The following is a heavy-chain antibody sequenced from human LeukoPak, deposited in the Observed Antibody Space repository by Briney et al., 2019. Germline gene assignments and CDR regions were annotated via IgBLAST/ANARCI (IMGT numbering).Heavy chain of an antibody. D-gene: IGHD1-26*01. J-gene: IGHJ4*02. V-gene: IGHV3-23*01. CDR1: GFTFTNYA. CDR3: AKDRSTGTYYTFAH. CDR2: ISARGVMT. Sequence: PGGSLRLSCAASGFTFTNYAMTWVRQAPGKGLEWVSSISARGVMTYYADSVEGRLTVSIDTSKNSLYLQMSSLTAAAPAVYYCAKDRSTGTYYTFAHWGQGSLVTVSS.